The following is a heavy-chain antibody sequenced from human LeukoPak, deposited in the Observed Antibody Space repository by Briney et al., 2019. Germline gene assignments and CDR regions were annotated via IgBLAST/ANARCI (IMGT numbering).Heavy chain of an antibody. CDR1: GFTFSSYA. J-gene: IGHJ4*02. Sequence: GGSLRLSCAASGFTFSSYAMGWVRQAPGKGLEWVSAITASGGNTYYADSVKGRFTISRDNSKNTLYLQVNSLGAEDTAVYYCAKGNGYSYGRYYFDYWGQGTLVTVSS. V-gene: IGHV3-23*01. CDR3: AKGNGYSYGRYYFDY. D-gene: IGHD5-18*01. CDR2: ITASGGNT.